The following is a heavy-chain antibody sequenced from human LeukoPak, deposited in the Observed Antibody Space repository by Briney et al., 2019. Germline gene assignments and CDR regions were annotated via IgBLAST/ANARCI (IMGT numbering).Heavy chain of an antibody. CDR2: ISGSCGST. V-gene: IGHV3-23*01. CDR3: AKRGINYYYDSSGYVDY. Sequence: GGSLRLSCAASGFTFSSYAMSWVRQAPGKGLEWVSAISGSCGSTYYADSVKGRFTISRDNSKNTLYLQMNSLRAEDTAVYYCAKRGINYYYDSSGYVDYWGQGTLVTVSS. CDR1: GFTFSSYA. D-gene: IGHD3-22*01. J-gene: IGHJ4*02.